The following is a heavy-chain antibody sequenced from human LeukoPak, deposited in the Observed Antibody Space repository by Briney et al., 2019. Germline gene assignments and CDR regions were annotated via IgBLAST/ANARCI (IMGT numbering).Heavy chain of an antibody. CDR2: IYYSGST. D-gene: IGHD3-22*01. CDR3: ARVAHIKQYYDSSGYSDTTDAFDI. V-gene: IGHV4-59*01. J-gene: IGHJ3*02. Sequence: SETLSLTCTVSGGSISSYYWSWIRQPPGKGLEWIGYIYYSGSTNYNPSLKSRVTISVDTSKNQFSLKLSSVTAADTAVYYCARVAHIKQYYDSSGYSDTTDAFDIWGQGTMVTVSS. CDR1: GGSISSYY.